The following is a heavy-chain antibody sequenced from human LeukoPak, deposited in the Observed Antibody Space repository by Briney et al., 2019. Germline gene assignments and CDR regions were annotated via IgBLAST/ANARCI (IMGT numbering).Heavy chain of an antibody. V-gene: IGHV3-74*01. D-gene: IGHD2-21*02. CDR3: ARSPNCGGDCS. CDR1: GFAFSFFA. Sequence: GGSLRLSCEASGFAFSFFAMSWLRQPPGKGLVWASRIDSDGTRTTYADSVRGRFTISRDNAKNTLYLQMNSLRAEDTAVYYCARSPNCGGDCSWGQGTLVTVSS. CDR2: IDSDGTRT. J-gene: IGHJ5*02.